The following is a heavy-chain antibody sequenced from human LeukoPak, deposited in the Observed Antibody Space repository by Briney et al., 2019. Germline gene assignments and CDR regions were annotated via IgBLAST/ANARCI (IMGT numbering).Heavy chain of an antibody. J-gene: IGHJ4*02. V-gene: IGHV4-59*08. CDR1: GGSISGYY. CDR2: IYYSGST. CDR3: ARHLTGTRSLDY. D-gene: IGHD1-14*01. Sequence: SETLSLTCTVSGGSISGYYWSWIRQSPGKGLEWIAYIYYSGSTNYNPSLKSRVTILVDTSKNQFSLKLSSVTAADAAVYYCARHLTGTRSLDYWGQGTLVTVSS.